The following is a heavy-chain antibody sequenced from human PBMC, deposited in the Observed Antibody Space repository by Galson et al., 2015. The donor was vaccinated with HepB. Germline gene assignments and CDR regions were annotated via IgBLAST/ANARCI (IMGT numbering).Heavy chain of an antibody. D-gene: IGHD6-6*01. CDR2: IKQDGREK. CDR3: DRSSGGYFDS. V-gene: IGHV3-7*01. J-gene: IGHJ4*02. CDR1: GFNSSIFW. Sequence: SLRLSCAGSGFNSSIFWMSWVRQAPGKGLEWVANIKQDGREKYYVGPVKGRFTISRDNAGNSLYLQMNSLRGEDTALYYCDRSSGGYFDSWGQGILVTVSS.